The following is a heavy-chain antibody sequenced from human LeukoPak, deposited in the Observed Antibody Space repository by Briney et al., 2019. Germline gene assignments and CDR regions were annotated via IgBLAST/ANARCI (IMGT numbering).Heavy chain of an antibody. CDR1: GDSVSSDSSA. CDR3: ARGGHFEY. V-gene: IGHV6-1*01. Sequence: SQTLSLTCAISGDSVSSDSSAWNWFRQSPSIGLEWLGRTYYRSTWYYDYAVSVKSRITINPDTSRNQFSLHLNSVTPEDTAVYYCARGGHFEYWGQGTLVTVSS. J-gene: IGHJ4*02. CDR2: TYYRSTWYY. D-gene: IGHD6-25*01.